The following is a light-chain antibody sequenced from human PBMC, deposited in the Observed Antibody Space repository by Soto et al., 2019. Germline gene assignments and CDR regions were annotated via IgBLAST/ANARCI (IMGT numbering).Light chain of an antibody. J-gene: IGLJ2*01. Sequence: QSVMTQPPSVSAAPGQKVTISCSGSSSNIGGNSVSWYQQLPGTAPKLLIYDDNKRPSGIPDRFSGSKSGTSASLAISGLRSEDEADYYCAAWDDSLSGHELFGGGTKLTVL. V-gene: IGLV1-51*01. CDR3: AAWDDSLSGHEL. CDR2: DDN. CDR1: SSNIGGNS.